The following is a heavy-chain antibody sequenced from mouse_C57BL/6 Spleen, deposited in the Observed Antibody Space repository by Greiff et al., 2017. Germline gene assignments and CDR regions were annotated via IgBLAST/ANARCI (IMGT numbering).Heavy chain of an antibody. Sequence: QVHVKQSGPELVKPGASVKISCKASGYAFSSSWMNWVKQRPGKGLEWIGRIYPGDGDTNYNGKFKGKATLTADKSSSTAYMQLSSLTSEDSAVYFCARYGSSSWYFEVWGTGTTVTVSS. D-gene: IGHD1-1*01. CDR1: GYAFSSSW. V-gene: IGHV1-82*01. CDR3: ARYGSSSWYFEV. J-gene: IGHJ1*03. CDR2: IYPGDGDT.